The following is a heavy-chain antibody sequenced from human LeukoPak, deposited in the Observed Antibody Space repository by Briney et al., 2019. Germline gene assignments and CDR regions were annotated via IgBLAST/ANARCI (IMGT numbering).Heavy chain of an antibody. V-gene: IGHV3-13*01. J-gene: IGHJ4*02. D-gene: IGHD6-13*01. CDR2: IDIAGDT. CDR3: ARVAAAGKGFDY. Sequence: GGSLRLPCATSGFTFSSYDMHWVRQATGKGLDWVSAIDIAGDTYYPGSVKGRFTLSRENAKNSLYLQMNSLRAGDTAVYYCARVAAAGKGFDYWGQGTLVTVSS. CDR1: GFTFSSYD.